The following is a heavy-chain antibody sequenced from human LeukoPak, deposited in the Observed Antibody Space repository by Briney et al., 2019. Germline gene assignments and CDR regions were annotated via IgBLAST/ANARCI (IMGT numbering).Heavy chain of an antibody. Sequence: GASVQVSCKDSRYTFTTYDIHWVRQAPGQGLEWMGWMNPNSGNTGYARKFQGRVTMTRNTSISAAYMDLSSLRSEDTAVYYCATTKPNWGAFDYWGQGTLVTVSS. D-gene: IGHD7-27*01. CDR3: ATTKPNWGAFDY. CDR1: RYTFTTYD. CDR2: MNPNSGNT. V-gene: IGHV1-8*01. J-gene: IGHJ4*02.